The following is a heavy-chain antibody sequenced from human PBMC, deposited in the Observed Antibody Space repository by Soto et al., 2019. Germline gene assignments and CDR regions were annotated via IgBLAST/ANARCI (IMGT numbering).Heavy chain of an antibody. Sequence: QVPVVQSGAEVKKPGASVKVSCKASGYTFTTYAMHWVRQAPGQRLEWMGWINGDNDTTKYSQNFQGRVTITRDTFASTAYMELSSLRSEDTAVYYCARDYCVAGTCGDDAFDIWGQGTMVTVSS. V-gene: IGHV1-3*01. CDR1: GYTFTTYA. D-gene: IGHD2-15*01. CDR2: INGDNDTT. J-gene: IGHJ3*02. CDR3: ARDYCVAGTCGDDAFDI.